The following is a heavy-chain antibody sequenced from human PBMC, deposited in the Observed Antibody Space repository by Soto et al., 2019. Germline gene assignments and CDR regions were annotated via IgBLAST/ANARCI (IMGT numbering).Heavy chain of an antibody. CDR1: GFTFSSYG. CDR2: ISYDGSNK. CDR3: ASYLYYDILTGEQIIDY. V-gene: IGHV3-30*03. D-gene: IGHD3-9*01. J-gene: IGHJ4*02. Sequence: GGSLRLSCAASGFTFSSYGMHWVRQAPGKGLEWVAVISYDGSNKYYADSVKGRFTISRDNSKNTLYLQMNSLRAEDTAVYYCASYLYYDILTGEQIIDYWGQGTLVTVSS.